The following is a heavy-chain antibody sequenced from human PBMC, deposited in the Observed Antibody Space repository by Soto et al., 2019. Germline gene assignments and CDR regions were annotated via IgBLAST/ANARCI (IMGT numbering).Heavy chain of an antibody. D-gene: IGHD4-17*01. CDR2: ISSFHGIA. Sequence: SVKVSCKASCFTLTSYSISWLRQAPGQGLEWMGWISSFHGIANYAQKLQGRVTITADKSTSTAYMELSSLRSENTAVYYCARERDYGDYVQNWYFDLWGRGTLVTVSS. CDR3: ARERDYGDYVQNWYFDL. CDR1: CFTLTSYS. V-gene: IGHV1-69*10. J-gene: IGHJ2*01.